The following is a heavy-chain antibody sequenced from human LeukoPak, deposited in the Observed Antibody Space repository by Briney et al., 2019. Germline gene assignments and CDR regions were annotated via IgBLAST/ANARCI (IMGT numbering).Heavy chain of an antibody. CDR1: GFTFSSYA. V-gene: IGHV3-23*01. Sequence: PGGSLRLSCAASGFTFSSYAMSWVRQAPGKGLEWVSAISGSGGSTCYADSVKGRFTISRDNSKNTLYLQMNSLRAEDTAVYYCAKSLFDGDYFDYWGQGTLVTVSS. J-gene: IGHJ4*02. D-gene: IGHD3-10*02. CDR3: AKSLFDGDYFDY. CDR2: ISGSGGST.